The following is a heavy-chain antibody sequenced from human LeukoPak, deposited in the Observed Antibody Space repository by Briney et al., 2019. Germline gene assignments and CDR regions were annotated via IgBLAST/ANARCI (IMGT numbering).Heavy chain of an antibody. V-gene: IGHV3-21*01. CDR2: ICSSSSYV. J-gene: IGHJ3*02. CDR3: ARGVFNAFDI. Sequence: GGPLRLSCTASGLTFSRYNKIWVRQAPEKALECVSSICSSSSYVYYADSVNGRFTIYRDNAKNSLYLQMNSLRAEDTAVYYCARGVFNAFDIWGQGTMVTVSS. D-gene: IGHD3-10*02. CDR1: GLTFSRYN.